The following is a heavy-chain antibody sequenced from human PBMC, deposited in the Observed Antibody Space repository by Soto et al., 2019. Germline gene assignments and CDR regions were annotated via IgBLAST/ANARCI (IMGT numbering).Heavy chain of an antibody. CDR3: ARHYPIGNNWNYFDY. CDR1: GGSINSYY. V-gene: IGHV4-59*08. Sequence: QVQLQESGPGLVKPSETLSLTCSVSGGSINSYYWGWIRQPPGKGLEWIGYISYTGSTDYSPSLKSRVTISVDTSKNQFSLKLRSVTAADTAIYFCARHYPIGNNWNYFDYWGRGTLVTVSS. J-gene: IGHJ4*02. D-gene: IGHD1-1*01. CDR2: ISYTGST.